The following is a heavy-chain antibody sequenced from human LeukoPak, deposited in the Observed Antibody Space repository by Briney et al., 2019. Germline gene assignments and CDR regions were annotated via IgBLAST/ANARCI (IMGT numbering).Heavy chain of an antibody. CDR3: AREKWELHGHYFDY. J-gene: IGHJ4*02. Sequence: SETLSLTCTVSGGSISSSSYYWGWIRQPPGKGLEWIGSIYYSGSTYYNPSLKSRVTISVDTSKNQFSLKLSSVTAADTAVYYCAREKWELHGHYFDYWGQGTLVTVSS. V-gene: IGHV4-39*02. CDR2: IYYSGST. D-gene: IGHD1-26*01. CDR1: GGSISSSSYY.